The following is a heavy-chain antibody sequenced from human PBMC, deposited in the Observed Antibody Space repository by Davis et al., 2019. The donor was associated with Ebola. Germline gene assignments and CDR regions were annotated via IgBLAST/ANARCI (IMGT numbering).Heavy chain of an antibody. CDR2: ISYDGSNK. D-gene: IGHD3-16*01. CDR3: ARTPRQGGNWYIDL. J-gene: IGHJ2*01. V-gene: IGHV3-30-3*01. Sequence: GGSLRLSCAASGLTFSSYAMHWVRQAPGKGLEWVAFISYDGSNKYYADSVKGRNTISRDNSKNTLYLQMNSLRAEDTAVYYCARTPRQGGNWYIDLWGRGTLVTVSP. CDR1: GLTFSSYA.